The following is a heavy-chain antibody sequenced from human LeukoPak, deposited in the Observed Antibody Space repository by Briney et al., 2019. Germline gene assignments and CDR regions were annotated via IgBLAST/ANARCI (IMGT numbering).Heavy chain of an antibody. J-gene: IGHJ4*02. Sequence: PSETLSLTCTVSGGSISSYYWSWIRQPAGKGLEWIGRIYTSGSTNYNPSLKSRVTISVDKSKNQFSLKLSSVTAVDTAVYYCAREPPRVGATSYFDYWGQGTLVTVSS. D-gene: IGHD1-26*01. V-gene: IGHV4-4*07. CDR2: IYTSGST. CDR3: AREPPRVGATSYFDY. CDR1: GGSISSYY.